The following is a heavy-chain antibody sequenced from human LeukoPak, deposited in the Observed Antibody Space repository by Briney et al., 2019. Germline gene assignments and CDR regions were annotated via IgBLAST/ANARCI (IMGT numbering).Heavy chain of an antibody. CDR1: GGSISSSSYY. J-gene: IGHJ4*02. D-gene: IGHD3-22*01. Sequence: KASETLSLTCTVSGGSISSSSYYWGWIRQPPGKGLEWIGNIYYRGSTYYNPSLKSRVTISFDTSKNQFSLKLSSVTAADTAVYYCARGQRNYYDSSGGYWGQGTLVTVSS. CDR3: ARGQRNYYDSSGGY. V-gene: IGHV4-39*07. CDR2: IYYRGST.